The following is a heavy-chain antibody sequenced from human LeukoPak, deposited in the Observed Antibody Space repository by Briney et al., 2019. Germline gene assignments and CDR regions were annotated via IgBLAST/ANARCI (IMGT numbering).Heavy chain of an antibody. J-gene: IGHJ4*02. CDR2: ISSSSSYI. D-gene: IGHD3-10*01. V-gene: IGHV3-21*01. CDR1: GFTLSSYS. Sequence: GGSLRLSCAASGFTLSSYSMNWVRQAPGKGLEWVSSISSSSSYIYYADSVKGRFTISRDNAKNSLYLQMNSLRAEDTAVYYCARDRTKTMGRGVIMGYWGQGTLVTVSS. CDR3: ARDRTKTMGRGVIMGY.